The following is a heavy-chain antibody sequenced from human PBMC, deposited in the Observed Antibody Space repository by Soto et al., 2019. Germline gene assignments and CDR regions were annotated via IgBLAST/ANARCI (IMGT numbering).Heavy chain of an antibody. Sequence: EVQLVESGGGLVKPGGSLRLSCAASGFTFSSYSMNWVRQAPGKGLEWVSSISSSSSYIYYADSVKGRFTISRDNAKNSXYXXMNSLRGEDTAVYYCARDSEVAAAGSYYYYYGMDVWGQGTTVTGSS. CDR2: ISSSSSYI. V-gene: IGHV3-21*01. CDR3: ARDSEVAAAGSYYYYYGMDV. CDR1: GFTFSSYS. J-gene: IGHJ6*02. D-gene: IGHD6-13*01.